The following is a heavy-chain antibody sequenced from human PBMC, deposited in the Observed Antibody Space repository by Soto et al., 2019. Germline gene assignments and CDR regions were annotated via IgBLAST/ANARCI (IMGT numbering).Heavy chain of an antibody. D-gene: IGHD6-13*01. CDR1: GFTFSSYA. V-gene: IGHV3-30-3*01. Sequence: GGSLRLSCAAAGFTFSSYAMHWVRQAPGKGLEWVAVISYDGSNKYYADSVKGRFTISRDNSRNTLYLQMNSLRAEDTAVYYCARDHTSSSWYYYYYYGMDVWGQGTTVTVSS. CDR3: ARDHTSSSWYYYYYYGMDV. CDR2: ISYDGSNK. J-gene: IGHJ6*02.